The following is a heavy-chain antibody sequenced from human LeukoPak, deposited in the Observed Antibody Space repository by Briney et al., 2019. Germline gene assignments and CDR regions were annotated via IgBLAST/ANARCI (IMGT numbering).Heavy chain of an antibody. CDR3: ASSEYSGCEWDY. CDR1: GYSISSGYY. V-gene: IGHV4-38-2*02. J-gene: IGHJ4*02. Sequence: PSETLSLTCTVSGYSISSGYYWGWIRQPPGKGLEWIGSIYHSGSTYYNPSLKSRVTISVDTSKNQFSLKLSSVTAADTAVYYCASSEYSGCEWDYWGQGTLVTVSS. D-gene: IGHD5-12*01. CDR2: IYHSGST.